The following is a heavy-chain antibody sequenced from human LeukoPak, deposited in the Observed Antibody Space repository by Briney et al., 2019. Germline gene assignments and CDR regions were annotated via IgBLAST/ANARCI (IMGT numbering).Heavy chain of an antibody. Sequence: PGGSLRLSCAASGFTFSDFQMSWIRQAPGKGLEWISYISSSGNTRHYADSVQGRFTSSRDNAKKSLFRQMNSRRAEDTAVYYCARYSGYSYGLYWGQGILVSVSS. CDR2: ISSSGNTR. V-gene: IGHV3-11*04. CDR3: ARYSGYSYGLY. J-gene: IGHJ4*02. D-gene: IGHD5-18*01. CDR1: GFTFSDFQ.